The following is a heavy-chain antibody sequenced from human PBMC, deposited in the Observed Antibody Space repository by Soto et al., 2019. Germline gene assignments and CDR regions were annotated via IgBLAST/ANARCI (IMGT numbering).Heavy chain of an antibody. Sequence: EVQLVESGGGLVKPGGSLRLSCAASGFTFSSYSMNWVRQAPGKGLEWVSSISSSSSYIYYADSVKGRFTISRDNAKNSLYLQMSSLRAEDTAVYYCARADSNSRFNWFDPWGQGTLVTVSS. V-gene: IGHV3-21*01. CDR2: ISSSSSYI. J-gene: IGHJ5*02. CDR1: GFTFSSYS. CDR3: ARADSNSRFNWFDP. D-gene: IGHD3-22*01.